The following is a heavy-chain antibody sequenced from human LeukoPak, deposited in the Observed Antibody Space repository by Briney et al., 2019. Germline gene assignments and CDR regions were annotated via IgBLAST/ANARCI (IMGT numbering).Heavy chain of an antibody. J-gene: IGHJ4*02. V-gene: IGHV3-30-3*01. D-gene: IGHD1-26*01. CDR1: GFTFSSYA. Sequence: GGSLRLSCAASGFTFSSYAMHWVRQAPGKGLEWVAVISYDGSNKYYADSERGRFTISRDNSKNTLYLQMNSLRAEDTAVYYCARDGGEYSGSYAPSGWGQGTLVTVSS. CDR2: ISYDGSNK. CDR3: ARDGGEYSGSYAPSG.